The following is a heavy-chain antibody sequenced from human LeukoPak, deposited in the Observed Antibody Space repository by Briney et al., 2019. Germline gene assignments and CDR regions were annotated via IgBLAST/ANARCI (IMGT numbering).Heavy chain of an antibody. D-gene: IGHD5-18*01. CDR1: GGSISSSNW. CDR3: ARDSGYGDPFDY. J-gene: IGHJ4*02. V-gene: IGHV4-4*02. Sequence: PSETLSLTCAVSGGSISSSNWWSWVRQPPGKGLEWIGEIYHSGSPNYNPSLKSRVTISVDKSKNQFSLKLSSVTAADTAVYYCARDSGYGDPFDYWGQGTLVTVSS. CDR2: IYHSGSP.